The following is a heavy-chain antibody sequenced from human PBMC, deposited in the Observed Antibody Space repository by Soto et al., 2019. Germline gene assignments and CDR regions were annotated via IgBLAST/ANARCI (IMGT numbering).Heavy chain of an antibody. CDR2: ISGGSGYT. CDR1: GFTLSDFH. CDR3: AREYGRLDY. V-gene: IGHV3-11*06. Sequence: QVQLVESGGGLVKPGGYLRLCCGASGFTLSDFHMSWIRQAPGKGLEWVSYISGGSGYTKYADPVKGRFTISRDSAKNSLYLQMNSLRAEDTAVYYCAREYGRLDYWGQGTLVTVSS. D-gene: IGHD4-17*01. J-gene: IGHJ4*02.